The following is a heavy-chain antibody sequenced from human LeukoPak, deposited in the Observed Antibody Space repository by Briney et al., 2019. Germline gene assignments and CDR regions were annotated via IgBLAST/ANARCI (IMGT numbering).Heavy chain of an antibody. D-gene: IGHD3-10*01. CDR1: GFTFSSYA. V-gene: IGHV3-30*04. J-gene: IGHJ5*02. CDR2: ISYDGSNK. CDR3: ARAGGSGSYTQFDP. Sequence: GGSLRLSCAASGFTFSSYAMHWVRQAPGKGLEWVAVISYDGSNKYYADSVKGRFTISRDNSKNTLYLQMNSLRAEDTAVYYCARAGGSGSYTQFDPWGQGTLVTVSS.